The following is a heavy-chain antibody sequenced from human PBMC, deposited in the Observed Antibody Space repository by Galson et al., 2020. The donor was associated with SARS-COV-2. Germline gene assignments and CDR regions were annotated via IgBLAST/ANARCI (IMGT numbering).Heavy chain of an antibody. D-gene: IGHD2-8*02. CDR1: GFTFSSYD. Sequence: GGSLRLSCAASGFTFSSYDMHWVRQATGKGLEWVSAIGTAGDTYYPGSVKGRFTISRENAKNSLYLQMNSLRAEDTAVYYCARDLLAFGFDPWGQGTLVTVSS. CDR3: ARDLLAFGFDP. CDR2: IGTAGDT. J-gene: IGHJ5*02. V-gene: IGHV3-13*01.